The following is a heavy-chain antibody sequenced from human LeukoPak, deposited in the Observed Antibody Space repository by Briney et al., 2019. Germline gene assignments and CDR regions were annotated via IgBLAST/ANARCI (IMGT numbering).Heavy chain of an antibody. D-gene: IGHD3-10*01. CDR2: INPNSGGT. CDR1: GYTFTGYY. Sequence: ASVKVSCKASGYTFTGYYMHWVRQAPGQGLEWMGWINPNSGGTNYAQKFQGRVTMTRDTSISTAYMELSRLRSDDTAVYYCAREARSPWYYYGSGSYYNAHPTGYYYMDVWGKGTTVTISS. V-gene: IGHV1-2*02. J-gene: IGHJ6*03. CDR3: AREARSPWYYYGSGSYYNAHPTGYYYMDV.